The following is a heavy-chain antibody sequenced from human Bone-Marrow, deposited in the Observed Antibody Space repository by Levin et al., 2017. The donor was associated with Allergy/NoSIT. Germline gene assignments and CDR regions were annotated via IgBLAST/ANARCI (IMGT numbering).Heavy chain of an antibody. CDR2: IYADGRT. D-gene: IGHD3-16*01. V-gene: IGHV3-53*01. CDR3: ARGGPGPYYFDY. J-gene: IGHJ4*02. Sequence: GESLKISCAASGFTISNNHMSWVRQAPGKGLEWLSFIYADGRTHYADSVKGRFTISRDDSKNTLHLQMNSLRAEDTAVYYCARGGPGPYYFDYWGQGTLVTVSS. CDR1: GFTISNNH.